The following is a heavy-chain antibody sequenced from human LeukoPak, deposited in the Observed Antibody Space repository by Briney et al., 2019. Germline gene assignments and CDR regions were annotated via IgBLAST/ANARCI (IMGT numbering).Heavy chain of an antibody. CDR2: IHYKGAT. V-gene: IGHV4-34*01. CDR1: GGSFSGYY. Sequence: SETLSLTCAVSGGSFSGYYWSWIRQSPGEGLEWIAEIHYKGATSHKPSLESRVTISGDTSKNQISLKVTSVTAADTAVYYWARGILGSFDFDVWGRGTLVTVSS. D-gene: IGHD3-3*01. CDR3: ARGILGSFDFDV. J-gene: IGHJ2*01.